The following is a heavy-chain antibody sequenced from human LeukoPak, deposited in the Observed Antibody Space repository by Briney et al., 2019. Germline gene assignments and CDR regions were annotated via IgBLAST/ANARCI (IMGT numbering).Heavy chain of an antibody. CDR2: IYTSGST. D-gene: IGHD4-11*01. CDR1: GASTSSSF. CDR3: ARDLGDSNYES. V-gene: IGHV4-4*07. Sequence: SETLSLTCTVSGASTSSSFWSWIRQPAGKGLEWIGRIYTSGSTNYNPSLKSRVTISVDTSKNQFSLKLSSVTAADTAVYYCARDLGDSNYESWGQGTMVTVSS. J-gene: IGHJ4*02.